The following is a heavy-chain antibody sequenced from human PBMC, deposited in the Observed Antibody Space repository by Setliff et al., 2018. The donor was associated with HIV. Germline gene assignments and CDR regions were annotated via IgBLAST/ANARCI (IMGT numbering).Heavy chain of an antibody. CDR1: GYTLTELS. D-gene: IGHD2-15*01. V-gene: IGHV1-24*01. Sequence: ASVKVSCKVSGYTLTELSMHWVRQAPGKGLEWMGGFDPEDGETIYAQKFQGRVTMTEDTSTDTAYMELSSLRSEDTAVYYCATGRGYCSGGSCYSFRISISWFDPWGQGTLVTSPQ. CDR3: ATGRGYCSGGSCYSFRISISWFDP. J-gene: IGHJ5*02. CDR2: FDPEDGET.